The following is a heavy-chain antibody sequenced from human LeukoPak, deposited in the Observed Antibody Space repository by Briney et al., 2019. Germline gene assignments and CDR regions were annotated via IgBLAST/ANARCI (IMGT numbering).Heavy chain of an antibody. CDR2: ISTDGSRT. J-gene: IGHJ3*02. V-gene: IGHV3-64*01. CDR3: ARGVAITWTGSYSSGWNDALDI. CDR1: GFSFSTYA. D-gene: IGHD6-19*01. Sequence: GGSLRLSCAASGFSFSTYAIHWVRQAPGKGLEYVSAISTDGSRTYYGNSVKGRFTISRDNSKNTVYLQMDSLRAEDMAVYYCARGVAITWTGSYSSGWNDALDIWGQGTMVTVS.